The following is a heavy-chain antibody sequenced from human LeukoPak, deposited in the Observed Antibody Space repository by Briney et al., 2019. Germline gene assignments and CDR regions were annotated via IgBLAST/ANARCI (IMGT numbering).Heavy chain of an antibody. J-gene: IGHJ6*02. CDR2: ISYDGSNK. CDR1: GFTFSSYG. D-gene: IGHD3-10*01. CDR3: AKDSSSGSSYYFHGMDV. V-gene: IGHV3-30*18. Sequence: GGSLRLSCAASGFTFSSYGMHWVRQAPGKGLEWVAVISYDGSNKYYADSVKGRFTISRDNSKNSLYLQMNSLRAEDTAVYLCAKDSSSGSSYYFHGMDVWGQGTTVIVS.